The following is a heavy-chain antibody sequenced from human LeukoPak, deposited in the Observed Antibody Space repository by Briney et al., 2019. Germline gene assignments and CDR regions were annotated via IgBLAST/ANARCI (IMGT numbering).Heavy chain of an antibody. V-gene: IGHV4-38-2*02. Sequence: SETLSLTCAVSDYSISNGYYWGWIRQSQGKGLEWIGSIYYSGSTYYNPSLKSRVTISIDTSKNQFSLKLSSVTATDTAVYYCARESALGVERVGGYFAYWGQGALVTVFS. J-gene: IGHJ4*02. CDR3: ARESALGVERVGGYFAY. D-gene: IGHD1-1*01. CDR2: IYYSGST. CDR1: DYSISNGYY.